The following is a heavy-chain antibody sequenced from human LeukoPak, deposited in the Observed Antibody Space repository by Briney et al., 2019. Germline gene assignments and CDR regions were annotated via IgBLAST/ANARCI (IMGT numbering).Heavy chain of an antibody. J-gene: IGHJ4*02. Sequence: PSETLSLTCTVSGGSISSYYWTWIRQPAGKGLEWIGRFYPSGSTNYNPSLKSRVTMSADTSKNQFSLKLRSVTVADTAVYYCARPTYYYDSSGYYQGSFDYWGQGTLVTVSS. CDR2: FYPSGST. V-gene: IGHV4-4*07. D-gene: IGHD3-22*01. CDR1: GGSISSYY. CDR3: ARPTYYYDSSGYYQGSFDY.